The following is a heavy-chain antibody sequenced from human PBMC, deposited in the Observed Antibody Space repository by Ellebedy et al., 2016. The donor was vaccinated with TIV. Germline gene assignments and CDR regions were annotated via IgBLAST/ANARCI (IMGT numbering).Heavy chain of an antibody. CDR1: EFSLSIYA. D-gene: IGHD5-18*01. Sequence: GGSLRLXXEASEFSLSIYAMHWVRQAPGKGLGWVAPIWHVGSKEYYRESVKGRFTISRDNSKNPLYLQMNSLRGEDTAVYYCVRGGGREYSSPGYWGQGTLVTVSS. V-gene: IGHV3-33*01. J-gene: IGHJ4*02. CDR3: VRGGGREYSSPGY. CDR2: IWHVGSKE.